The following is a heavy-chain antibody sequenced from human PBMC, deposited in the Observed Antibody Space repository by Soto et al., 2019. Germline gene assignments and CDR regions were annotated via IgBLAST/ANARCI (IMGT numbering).Heavy chain of an antibody. CDR1: GGTFGSYA. CDR2: IMPIPGTA. D-gene: IGHD2-2*01. Sequence: QVQLVQSGAEVKKPGSSVKVSCKASGGTFGSYAISWVRQAPGQGLEWMGGIMPIPGTANYAQKFQGRVTIAADESTSTAYMELSSLRSEDTAVYYWARSQGSSTSLEIYYYYYYGMDVWGQGTTVTVSS. V-gene: IGHV1-69*01. CDR3: ARSQGSSTSLEIYYYYYYGMDV. J-gene: IGHJ6*02.